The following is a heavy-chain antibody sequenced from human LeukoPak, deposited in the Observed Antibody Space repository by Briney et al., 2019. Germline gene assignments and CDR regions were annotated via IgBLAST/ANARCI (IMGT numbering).Heavy chain of an antibody. CDR3: EFLGATGYFDY. J-gene: IGHJ4*02. Sequence: GGSLRLSCAASGFTFSSYSMNWVRQAPGKGLEWVSYISSSSSTLYYADSVKGRFTISRDNAKNSLYLQMNSLRAEDTAVYYCEFLGATGYFDYWGQGTLVTVSS. CDR1: GFTFSSYS. CDR2: ISSSSSTL. D-gene: IGHD1-26*01. V-gene: IGHV3-48*01.